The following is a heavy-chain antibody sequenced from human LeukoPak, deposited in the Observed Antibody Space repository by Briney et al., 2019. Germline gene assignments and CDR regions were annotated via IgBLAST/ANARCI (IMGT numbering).Heavy chain of an antibody. Sequence: PSQTLSLTCTVSGGSISSGGYYWSWIRQPPGKGLEWIGYIYHSGSTYYNPSLKSRVTISVDRSKNQFSLKLSSVTAADTAVYYCARVTGSIAAYFDDYWGQGTLVTVSS. V-gene: IGHV4-30-2*01. CDR2: IYHSGST. J-gene: IGHJ4*02. CDR1: GGSISSGGYY. D-gene: IGHD6-6*01. CDR3: ARVTGSIAAYFDDY.